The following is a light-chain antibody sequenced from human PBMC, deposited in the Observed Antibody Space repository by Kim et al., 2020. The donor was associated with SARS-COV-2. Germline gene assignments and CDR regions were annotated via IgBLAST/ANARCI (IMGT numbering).Light chain of an antibody. CDR3: QQTFSTQYS. J-gene: IGKJ2*03. CDR2: GAS. Sequence: DIEMTQSPSALSASVGDRVTITCRATQSVSINLNWYQQRPGKAPRLLIYGASTLQSGVPSRFGGSGSGTGFTLTISSLQPEDFAIYCCQQTFSTQYSFGQGTKLEI. V-gene: IGKV1-39*01. CDR1: QSVSIN.